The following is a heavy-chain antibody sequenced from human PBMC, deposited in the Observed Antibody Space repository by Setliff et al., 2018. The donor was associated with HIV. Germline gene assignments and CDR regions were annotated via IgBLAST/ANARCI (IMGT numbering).Heavy chain of an antibody. CDR1: GGSISSYY. CDR3: ARGSGDY. D-gene: IGHD6-19*01. Sequence: SETLSLTCTVSGGSISSYYWSWIRQPPGKGLEWIGYIFYSGSANYNPSLKSRVTISVDTSTNIAFMDLRSLRSDDTAVYYCARGSGDYWGQGTLVTVSS. CDR2: IFYSGSA. V-gene: IGHV4-59*01. J-gene: IGHJ4*02.